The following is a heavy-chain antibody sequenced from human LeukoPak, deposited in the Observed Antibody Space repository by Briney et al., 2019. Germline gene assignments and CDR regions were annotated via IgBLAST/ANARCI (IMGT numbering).Heavy chain of an antibody. CDR1: GFTFSSYW. V-gene: IGHV3-48*01. CDR3: ARKPTMVRGVIRGLNNWFDP. D-gene: IGHD3-10*01. CDR2: ISSSSSTI. J-gene: IGHJ5*02. Sequence: GGSLRLSCAASGFTFSSYWMSWVRQAPGKGLEWVSYISSSSSTIYYADSVKGRFTISRDNAKNSLYLQMNSLRAEDTAVYYCARKPTMVRGVIRGLNNWFDPWGQGTLVTVSS.